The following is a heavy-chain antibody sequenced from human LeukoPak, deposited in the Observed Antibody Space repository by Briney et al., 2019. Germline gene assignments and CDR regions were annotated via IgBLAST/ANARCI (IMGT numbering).Heavy chain of an antibody. CDR3: ARVVTPLLWFGELFRAQNWFDP. CDR1: GYTFTGYY. CDR2: INPNSGGT. Sequence: ASVKVSCKASGYTFTGYYMHWVRQAPGQGLEWMGWINPNSGGTNYAQKFQGRVTMTRDTSISTAYMELSRLRSDDTAVYYCARVVTPLLWFGELFRAQNWFDPWGQGTLVTVSS. V-gene: IGHV1-2*02. D-gene: IGHD3-10*01. J-gene: IGHJ5*02.